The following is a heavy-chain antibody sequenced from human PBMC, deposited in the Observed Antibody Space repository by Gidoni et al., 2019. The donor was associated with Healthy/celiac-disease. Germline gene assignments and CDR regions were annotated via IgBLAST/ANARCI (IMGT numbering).Heavy chain of an antibody. CDR2: FDPEDGET. J-gene: IGHJ3*02. V-gene: IGHV1-24*01. D-gene: IGHD2-2*01. Sequence: QVQLVQSGAAVKKPGASVKVSCKVSGYTLTELPMHWVRQAPGKGLEWMGGFDPEDGETIYAQKFQGRVTMTEDTATDTAYMELSSLRSEDTAVYYCATAANPVVPDANDAFDIWGQGTMVTVSS. CDR3: ATAANPVVPDANDAFDI. CDR1: GYTLTELP.